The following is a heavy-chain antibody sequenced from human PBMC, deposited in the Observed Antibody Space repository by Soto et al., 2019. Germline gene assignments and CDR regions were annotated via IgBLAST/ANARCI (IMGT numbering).Heavy chain of an antibody. D-gene: IGHD3-22*01. J-gene: IGHJ5*02. CDR3: VRDSYYDTTGYYPRHNWFGP. V-gene: IGHV3-48*03. Sequence: SLRLSCVVSGFIFSNSEMNWVRQAPGKGLEWVSYISSSGYTIHYADSVKGRFTISRDNAKNSLFLQMNSLRVDDTAIYYCVRDSYYDTTGYYPRHNWFGPWGQGTLVTVSS. CDR2: ISSSGYTI. CDR1: GFIFSNSE.